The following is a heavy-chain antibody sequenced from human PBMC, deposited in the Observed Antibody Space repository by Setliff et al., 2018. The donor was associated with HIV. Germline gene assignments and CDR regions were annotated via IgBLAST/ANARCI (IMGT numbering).Heavy chain of an antibody. D-gene: IGHD3-10*01. CDR2: ISAYNGNT. CDR1: GYTFTSYG. Sequence: ASVKVSCKASGYTFTSYGISWVRQAPGQGLEWMGWISAYNGNTNYAQKLQGRVTMTTDTSTSTAYMELRSLRSDDTAVYYCARDLRRFGDRGYFMDVWGKGTAVTVSS. CDR3: ARDLRRFGDRGYFMDV. V-gene: IGHV1-18*01. J-gene: IGHJ6*03.